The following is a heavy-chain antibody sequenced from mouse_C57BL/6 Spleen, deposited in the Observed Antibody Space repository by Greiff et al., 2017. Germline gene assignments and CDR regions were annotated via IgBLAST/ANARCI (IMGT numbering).Heavy chain of an antibody. D-gene: IGHD2-3*01. J-gene: IGHJ3*01. CDR3: ARDGLSAFAY. V-gene: IGHV5-15*01. CDR1: GFTFSDYG. Sequence: DVKLVESGGGLVQPGGSLKLSCAASGFTFSDYGMAWVRQAPRKGPEWVAFISNLAYSIYYADTVTGRFPISRENAKNTLYLERSSLRSEDTAMYYCARDGLSAFAYWGQGTLVTVSA. CDR2: ISNLAYSI.